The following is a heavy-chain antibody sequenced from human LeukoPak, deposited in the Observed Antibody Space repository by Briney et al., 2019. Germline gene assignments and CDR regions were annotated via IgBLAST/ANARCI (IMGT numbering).Heavy chain of an antibody. CDR1: GFTFNSYA. Sequence: PGGSLRLSCAASGFTFNSYAMTWVRQAPGKGLEWVSALSGSGTSTYYADSVKGRFTISRDNSKNTLYLQMNSLRAEDTAVYYCARAGSSWPDAFDIWGQGTMVTVSS. V-gene: IGHV3-23*01. CDR2: LSGSGTST. CDR3: ARAGSSWPDAFDI. D-gene: IGHD6-13*01. J-gene: IGHJ3*02.